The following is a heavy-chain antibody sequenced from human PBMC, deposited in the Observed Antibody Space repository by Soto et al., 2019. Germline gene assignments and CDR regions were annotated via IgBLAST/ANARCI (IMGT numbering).Heavy chain of an antibody. J-gene: IGHJ4*02. CDR2: IYYSGST. D-gene: IGHD3-9*01. Sequence: SETLSLTCAVYGGSFSGYYWSWIRQPPGKGLEWIGYIYYSGSTNYNPSLKSRVTISVDTSKNQFSLKLSSVTAADTAVYYCARHVYDFDWLSPQLLFDYWGQGTLVTVSS. CDR1: GGSFSGYY. CDR3: ARHVYDFDWLSPQLLFDY. V-gene: IGHV4-59*08.